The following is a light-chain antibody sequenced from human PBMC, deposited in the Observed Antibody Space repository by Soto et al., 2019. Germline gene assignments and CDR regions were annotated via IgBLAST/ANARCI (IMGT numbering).Light chain of an antibody. CDR1: QSVSNIY. CDR2: GAS. Sequence: EIVLTQSPGTLSLSPGERATLSCRASQSVSNIYLAWYQQKPGQAPRLLIYGASSRATGIPDRFSGSGSGTDFTLTISRLEPEDFAVYYCHQYTYPSTFGQGTKV. V-gene: IGKV3-20*01. CDR3: HQYTYPST. J-gene: IGKJ1*01.